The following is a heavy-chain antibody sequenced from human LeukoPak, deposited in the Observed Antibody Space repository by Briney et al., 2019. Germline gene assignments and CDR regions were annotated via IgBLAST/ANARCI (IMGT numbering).Heavy chain of an antibody. J-gene: IGHJ4*02. V-gene: IGHV4-34*01. CDR1: GGSFSGYY. Sequence: SETLSLTCAVYGGSFSGYYWSWIRQPPGKGLEWIGEINHSGSTNYNPSLKSRVTISVDTSKNQFSLKLSPVTAADTAVYYCAREMDHYSDSSRFDYWGQGTLVTVSS. D-gene: IGHD3-22*01. CDR3: AREMDHYSDSSRFDY. CDR2: INHSGST.